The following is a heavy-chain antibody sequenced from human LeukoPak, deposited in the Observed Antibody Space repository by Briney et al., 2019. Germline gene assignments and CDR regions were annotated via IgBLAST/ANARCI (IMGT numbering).Heavy chain of an antibody. CDR1: GYSISSGYY. J-gene: IGHJ4*02. V-gene: IGHV3-11*04. CDR3: AVSGGVLTWFYYFDY. CDR2: ISSSGSTI. D-gene: IGHD2-8*02. Sequence: KPSETLSLTCAVSGYSISSGYYWGWVRQAPGKGLEWVSYISSSGSTIYYADSVKGRFTISRDNAKNSLYLQMNSLRAEDTAVYYCAVSGGVLTWFYYFDYWGQGTLVTVSS.